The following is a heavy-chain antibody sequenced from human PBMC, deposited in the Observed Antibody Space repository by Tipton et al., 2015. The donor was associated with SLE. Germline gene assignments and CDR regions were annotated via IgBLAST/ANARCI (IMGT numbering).Heavy chain of an antibody. CDR3: VVCSPSSCSYFDY. CDR2: MYNSGST. CDR1: GDSISSFSYF. V-gene: IGHV4-61*09. Sequence: TLSLTCTVSGDSISSFSYFWSWIRQPAGKGLEWIGHMYNSGSTHYNPSLESRVTLSVDASKDQFSLRLTSVTAADTAVYYCVVCSPSSCSYFDYWGQGRLVTVSS. D-gene: IGHD2-2*01. J-gene: IGHJ4*02.